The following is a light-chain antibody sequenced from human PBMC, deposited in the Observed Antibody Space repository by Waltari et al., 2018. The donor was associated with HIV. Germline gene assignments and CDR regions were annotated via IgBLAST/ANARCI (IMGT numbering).Light chain of an antibody. J-gene: IGKJ4*01. V-gene: IGKV4-1*01. CDR2: WAS. CDR3: QQCYATPLT. Sequence: DIVLSQPPDSLAVSLGQTATIHRNSSQSVFSSSDNNNYLVWYQQKPGQPPKLLIYWASTRESGVPDRFSGSGSGTDFTLTISSLQAEDVAVYYCQQCYATPLTFGGGTKVVIK. CDR1: QSVFSSSDNNNY.